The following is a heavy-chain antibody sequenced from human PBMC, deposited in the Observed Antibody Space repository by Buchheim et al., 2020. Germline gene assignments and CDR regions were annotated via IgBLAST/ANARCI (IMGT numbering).Heavy chain of an antibody. Sequence: EVQLVESGGGLVKPGGSLRLSCAASGFTFSSYSMNWVRQAPGKGLEWVSSISSSSSYIYYADSVKGRFTISRDTAKNSLYLQMNSLRAEDTAVYYCARDYDFWSGYVLYYGMDVWGQGTT. CDR1: GFTFSSYS. CDR3: ARDYDFWSGYVLYYGMDV. CDR2: ISSSSSYI. J-gene: IGHJ6*02. D-gene: IGHD3-3*01. V-gene: IGHV3-21*01.